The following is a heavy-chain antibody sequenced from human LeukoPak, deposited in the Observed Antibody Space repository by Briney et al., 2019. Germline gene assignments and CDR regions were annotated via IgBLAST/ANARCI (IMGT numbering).Heavy chain of an antibody. CDR2: ISGSGCIT. V-gene: IGHV3-23*01. CDR1: GFTFSNSV. Sequence: PGGSLRLSCGASGFTFSNSVMSWVRQAPGKGLGLVSGISGSGCITYYVDFVKGRLTISREHSKNTLYLQMNSLRAEDTAVYYCARPYSSDWYGWFDPWGQGTLVTVSS. J-gene: IGHJ5*02. CDR3: ARPYSSDWYGWFDP. D-gene: IGHD6-13*01.